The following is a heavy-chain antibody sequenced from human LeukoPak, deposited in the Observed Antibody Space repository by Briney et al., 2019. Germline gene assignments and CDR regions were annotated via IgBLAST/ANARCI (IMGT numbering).Heavy chain of an antibody. CDR3: ARRHYGDYKFDY. D-gene: IGHD4-17*01. CDR1: GGSISSYY. Sequence: SETLSLTCTVSGGSISSYYWSWIRQPPGKGLEWIGYIYYSGSTNYNPSLKNRVTISVDTSKNQFSLKLSSVTAADTAVYYCARRHYGDYKFDYWGQGTLVTVSS. J-gene: IGHJ4*02. CDR2: IYYSGST. V-gene: IGHV4-59*08.